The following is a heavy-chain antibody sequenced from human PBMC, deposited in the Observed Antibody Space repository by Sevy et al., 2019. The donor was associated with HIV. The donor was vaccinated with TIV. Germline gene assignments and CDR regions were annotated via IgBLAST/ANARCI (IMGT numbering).Heavy chain of an antibody. CDR1: GYRFSDYW. V-gene: IGHV5-51*01. CDR2: IYPGDSDS. D-gene: IGHD1-1*01. CDR3: ARGARGTLPAFYYYGWDV. J-gene: IGHJ6*02. Sequence: GESLKISCKGSGYRFSDYWIAWVRHMPGKGLEWMGIIYPGDSDSTYSPSFQGQVTISSDKSINTAYLQWRTLKASDTAMYYCARGARGTLPAFYYYGWDVWGQGTTVTVSS.